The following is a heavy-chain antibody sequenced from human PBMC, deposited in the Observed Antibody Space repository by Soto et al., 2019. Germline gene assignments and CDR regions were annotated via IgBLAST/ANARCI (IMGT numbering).Heavy chain of an antibody. V-gene: IGHV4-39*01. D-gene: IGHD3-10*01. CDR1: GGSISSSSYY. J-gene: IGHJ4*02. CDR3: ATPWSSETGVLADY. Sequence: SETLSLTCTVSGGSISSSSYYWGWIRQPPGKGLEWIGSIYYSGSTYYNPSLKSRVTISVDTSKNQCSLKLGSVTAAGTAVYYCATPWSSETGVLADYWGQGTLVTVSS. CDR2: IYYSGST.